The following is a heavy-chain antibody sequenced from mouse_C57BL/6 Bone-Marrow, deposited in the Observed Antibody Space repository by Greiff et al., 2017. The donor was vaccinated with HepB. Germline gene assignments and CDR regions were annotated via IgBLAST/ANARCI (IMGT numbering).Heavy chain of an antibody. CDR3: ARYYASHYYGSSYGY. Sequence: VQLQQPGAELVKPGASVKLSCKASGYTFTSYWMHWVKQRPGQGLEWIGMIHPNSGSTNYNEKFKSKATLTVDKSSSTAYMQLSSLTSEDSAVYYCARYYASHYYGSSYGYWGQGTTLTVSS. CDR2: IHPNSGST. J-gene: IGHJ2*01. CDR1: GYTFTSYW. V-gene: IGHV1-64*01. D-gene: IGHD1-1*01.